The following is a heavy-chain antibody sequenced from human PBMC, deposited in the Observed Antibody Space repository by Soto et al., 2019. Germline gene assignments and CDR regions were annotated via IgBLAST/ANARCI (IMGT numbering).Heavy chain of an antibody. Sequence: GGSLRLSCAASGFTFSSYDMHWVRQATGKGLEWVSAIGTAGDTYYPGSVKGRFTISRENAKNSLYLQMNSLRAGDTAVYYCARDVGRRYYMDVWGKGTTVTVSS. V-gene: IGHV3-13*01. CDR3: ARDVGRRYYMDV. J-gene: IGHJ6*03. CDR2: IGTAGDT. CDR1: GFTFSSYD. D-gene: IGHD2-15*01.